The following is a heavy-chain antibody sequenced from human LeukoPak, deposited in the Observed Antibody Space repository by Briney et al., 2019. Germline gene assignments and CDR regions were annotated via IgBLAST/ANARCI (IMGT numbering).Heavy chain of an antibody. CDR1: GYTFINYG. Sequence: ASVKVSCKASGYTFINYGISWVRQAPGQGLEWMGWISAFNGNTNYTQKVQGRVTMTTDTSTTTAYMELRSLRSDDTAVYYCARDWGYCSSTSCYALGNNYYYGMDVWGQGTTVTVSS. D-gene: IGHD2-2*01. CDR2: ISAFNGNT. J-gene: IGHJ6*02. CDR3: ARDWGYCSSTSCYALGNNYYYGMDV. V-gene: IGHV1-18*01.